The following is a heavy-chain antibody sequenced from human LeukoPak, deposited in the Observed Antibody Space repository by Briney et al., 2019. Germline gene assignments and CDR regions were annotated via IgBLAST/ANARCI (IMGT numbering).Heavy chain of an antibody. J-gene: IGHJ4*02. CDR1: GFMFSTYA. V-gene: IGHV3-23*01. D-gene: IGHD5-24*01. CDR3: AMDSSWLPLKFDY. CDR2: ISGTGGST. Sequence: SGGSLRLSCAGSGFMFSTYAMSWVRQAPGQGLEWISGISGTGGSTYYADSVKGRFTISRDNSKNTLYLQMNSLRAEDTAVYYCAMDSSWLPLKFDYWGQGTLVTVST.